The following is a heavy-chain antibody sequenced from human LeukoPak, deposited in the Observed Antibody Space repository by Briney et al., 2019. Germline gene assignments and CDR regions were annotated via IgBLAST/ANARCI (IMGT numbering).Heavy chain of an antibody. Sequence: PGGSLRLSCAASGFTFSSYWMTWVRQAPGKGLEWVAFIRNKAFGGTIEYAASVKGRFTISREDSESIAYLQMNSLRTEDTALYYCTRGFTAPIYWGQGTLVTVSS. D-gene: IGHD6-25*01. CDR3: TRGFTAPIY. CDR2: IRNKAFGGTI. V-gene: IGHV3-49*04. J-gene: IGHJ4*02. CDR1: GFTFSSYW.